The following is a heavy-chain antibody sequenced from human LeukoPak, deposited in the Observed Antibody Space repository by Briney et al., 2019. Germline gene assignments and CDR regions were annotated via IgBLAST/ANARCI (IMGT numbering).Heavy chain of an antibody. CDR2: ISWNSGSI. CDR1: GFTFDDYA. J-gene: IGHJ4*02. CDR3: ARDLGYSGYDPPRGDY. V-gene: IGHV3-9*01. D-gene: IGHD5-12*01. Sequence: PGRSLRLSCAASGFTFDDYAMHWVRQAPGKGLEWVSGISWNSGSIGYADSVKGRFTISRDNSKNMLYLQMNSLRAEDTAVYYCARDLGYSGYDPPRGDYWGQGTLVTVSS.